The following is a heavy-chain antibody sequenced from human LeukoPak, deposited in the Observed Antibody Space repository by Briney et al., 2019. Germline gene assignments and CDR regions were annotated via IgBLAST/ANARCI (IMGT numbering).Heavy chain of an antibody. CDR1: GGSFSGYY. Sequence: SETLSLTCAVYGGSFSGYYWSWIRHPPGKGLEWIGEINHSGSTNYNPSLKSRVTISVDTSKNQLSLKLRSVTAADTAVYYCARGLGGSSGCFGYWGQGTLVTVSS. J-gene: IGHJ4*02. V-gene: IGHV4-34*01. CDR3: ARGLGGSSGCFGY. CDR2: INHSGST. D-gene: IGHD6-19*01.